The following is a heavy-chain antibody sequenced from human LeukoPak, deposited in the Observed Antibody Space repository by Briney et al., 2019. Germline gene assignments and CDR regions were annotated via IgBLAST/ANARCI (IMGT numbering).Heavy chain of an antibody. Sequence: PSETLSLTCAVYGGSFSGYYWSWIRQPPGKGLEWIGEINHSGSTNYNPSLKSRVTISVDTSNNQFSLKLSSVTAADTAVYYCARAPRPHYDFWSGYRYYFDYWGQGTLVTVSS. D-gene: IGHD3-3*01. CDR2: INHSGST. CDR3: ARAPRPHYDFWSGYRYYFDY. J-gene: IGHJ4*02. CDR1: GGSFSGYY. V-gene: IGHV4-34*01.